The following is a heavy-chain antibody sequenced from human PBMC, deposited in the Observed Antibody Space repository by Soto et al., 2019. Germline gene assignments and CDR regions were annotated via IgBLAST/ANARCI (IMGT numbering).Heavy chain of an antibody. CDR3: AKDHLKFPAYYDFWSGYPPSYYGMDV. J-gene: IGHJ6*02. D-gene: IGHD3-3*01. V-gene: IGHV3-23*01. Sequence: PGGSLRLSCAASGFTFSSYAMSWVRQAPGKGLEWVSAISGSGGSTYYADSVKGRFTISRDNSKNTLYLQMNSLRAEDTAVYYCAKDHLKFPAYYDFWSGYPPSYYGMDVWGQGTTVTVSS. CDR2: ISGSGGST. CDR1: GFTFSSYA.